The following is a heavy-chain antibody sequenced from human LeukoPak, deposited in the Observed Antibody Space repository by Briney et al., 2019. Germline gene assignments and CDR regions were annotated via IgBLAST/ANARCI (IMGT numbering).Heavy chain of an antibody. CDR2: ISSSSSYI. V-gene: IGHV3-21*01. CDR3: ASFELVRYYYGSGTPPHYYYYYMDV. Sequence: GGSLRLSCAASGFTFSSYSMNWVRQAPGKGLEWVSSISSSSSYIYYADSVKGRFTISRDNAKNSLYLQMNSLRAEDTAVYYCASFELVRYYYGSGTPPHYYYYYMDVWGKGTTVTISS. J-gene: IGHJ6*03. D-gene: IGHD3-10*01. CDR1: GFTFSSYS.